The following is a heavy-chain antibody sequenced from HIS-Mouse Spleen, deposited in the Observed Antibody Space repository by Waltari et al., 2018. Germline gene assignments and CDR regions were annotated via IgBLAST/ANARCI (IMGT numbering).Heavy chain of an antibody. D-gene: IGHD3-9*01. V-gene: IGHV4-34*01. Sequence: QVQLQQWGAGLLKPSETLSLTCAVYGGSFSGYYWSWIRQPPGKGLEWIGEINHSGSTNYNPSPKSRVTISVETSKNQFSRKLSSVTAADTAVYYCARALLRYFDWFDPWGQGTLVTVSS. CDR2: INHSGST. J-gene: IGHJ5*02. CDR3: ARALLRYFDWFDP. CDR1: GGSFSGYY.